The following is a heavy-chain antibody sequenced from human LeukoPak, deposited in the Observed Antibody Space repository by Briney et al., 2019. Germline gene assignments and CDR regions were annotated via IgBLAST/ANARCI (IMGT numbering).Heavy chain of an antibody. Sequence: PSETLSLTCTLSAGSITTGGSYWGWIRQPPVKGLEWIGNIHNSGNTFYNPSLRSRVTISVDSSKNQFSLNLTSVTAADTAVYYCARVRDSVVITTRAYYFDFWGRGLLVTVSS. CDR2: IHNSGNT. CDR3: ARVRDSVVITTRAYYFDF. J-gene: IGHJ4*02. CDR1: AGSITTGGSY. D-gene: IGHD3-22*01. V-gene: IGHV4-39*01.